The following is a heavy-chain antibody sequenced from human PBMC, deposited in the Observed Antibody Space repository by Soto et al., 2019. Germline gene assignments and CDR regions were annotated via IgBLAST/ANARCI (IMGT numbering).Heavy chain of an antibody. CDR1: GGSISNYY. D-gene: IGHD2-8*01. V-gene: IGHV4-59*01. Sequence: SETLSLTCTVSGGSISNYYWTWIRQPPGKGLEWIAYIYYSGSTNYNTSLKSRVTISADTSKNKLSLKLSSVTAADTAVYYCARARCTTTCSYYFDSWGQGTKVTVSS. CDR2: IYYSGST. J-gene: IGHJ4*02. CDR3: ARARCTTTCSYYFDS.